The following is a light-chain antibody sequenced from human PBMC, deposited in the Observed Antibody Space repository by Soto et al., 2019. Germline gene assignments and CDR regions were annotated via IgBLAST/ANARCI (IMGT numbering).Light chain of an antibody. CDR3: QHYNSYSEA. CDR1: QSIGNY. V-gene: IGKV1-39*01. J-gene: IGKJ1*01. CDR2: AAT. Sequence: DIQMTQSPSSLSASVGDRVSITCRASQSIGNYLNWYQQKPGKAPNLLIYAATTLQTGVPSRFSGNGSGTDFTLTISSLQPDDFATYYCQHYNSYSEAFGQGTKVDIK.